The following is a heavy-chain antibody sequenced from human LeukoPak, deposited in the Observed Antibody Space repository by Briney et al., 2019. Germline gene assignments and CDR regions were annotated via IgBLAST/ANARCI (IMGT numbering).Heavy chain of an antibody. Sequence: GGSLRLSCAASGFTVSSNYMSWVRQAPGKGLEWVSVLYAGGNTYYADSVKGRFTISRDNAKNTLYLQMNSLRAEDTAVYYCARAEWDLIYGYWGQGTLVTVSS. V-gene: IGHV3-66*01. J-gene: IGHJ4*02. CDR2: LYAGGNT. CDR3: ARAEWDLIYGY. D-gene: IGHD1-26*01. CDR1: GFTVSSNY.